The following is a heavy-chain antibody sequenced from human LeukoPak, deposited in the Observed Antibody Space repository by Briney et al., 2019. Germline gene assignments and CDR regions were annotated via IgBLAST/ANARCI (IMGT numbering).Heavy chain of an antibody. Sequence: ASVKVSCKASGYTFTGYYMHWVRQAPGQGLEWMGWISAYNGNTNYAQKLQGRVTMTTDTSTSTAYMELRSLRSDDTAVYYCAREIYGDYGDYAYYMDVWGKGTTVTVSS. V-gene: IGHV1-18*04. CDR2: ISAYNGNT. CDR3: AREIYGDYGDYAYYMDV. D-gene: IGHD4-17*01. J-gene: IGHJ6*03. CDR1: GYTFTGYY.